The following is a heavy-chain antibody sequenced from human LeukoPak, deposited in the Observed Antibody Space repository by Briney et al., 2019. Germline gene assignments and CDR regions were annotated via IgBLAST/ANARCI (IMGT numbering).Heavy chain of an antibody. V-gene: IGHV1-18*01. CDR1: GYTFTNYG. CDR3: ARSDYYGSGSYYLY. CDR2: ISAYNGYT. Sequence: ASVKVSCKASGYTFTNYGLSWVRQAPGQGLEWMGWISAYNGYTNYAQKLQGRVTMTTDTSTTTAYMELRSLRSDDTAVYYCARSDYYGSGSYYLYWGQGTLVTVSS. D-gene: IGHD3-10*01. J-gene: IGHJ4*02.